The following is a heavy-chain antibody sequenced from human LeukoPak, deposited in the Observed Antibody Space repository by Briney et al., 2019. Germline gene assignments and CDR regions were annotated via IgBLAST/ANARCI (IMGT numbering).Heavy chain of an antibody. V-gene: IGHV3-33*01. CDR2: IWYDGSDK. Sequence: GGSLRLSCAASGFTFRNYGMNWVRQAPGKGLEWVTIIWYDGSDKYYADSVKGRFTISRDNAKTSLYLQMNSLRDEDTAVYYCATYSTASVGFHYWGRGTLVTVSS. CDR3: ATYSTASVGFHY. J-gene: IGHJ4*02. CDR1: GFTFRNYG. D-gene: IGHD6-13*01.